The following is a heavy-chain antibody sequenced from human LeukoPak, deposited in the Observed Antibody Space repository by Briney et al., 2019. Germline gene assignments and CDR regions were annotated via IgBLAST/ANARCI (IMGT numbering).Heavy chain of an antibody. J-gene: IGHJ5*02. D-gene: IGHD3-10*01. CDR3: ARGEVPWMVRGVIIDKRQFDP. Sequence: ASVKVSCKASGYTFTGYYMHWVRQAPGQGLEWMGWINPNSGGTNYAQKFQGRVTMTRDTSISTAYMELSSLRSEDTAVYYCARGEVPWMVRGVIIDKRQFDPWGQGTLVTVSS. V-gene: IGHV1-2*02. CDR2: INPNSGGT. CDR1: GYTFTGYY.